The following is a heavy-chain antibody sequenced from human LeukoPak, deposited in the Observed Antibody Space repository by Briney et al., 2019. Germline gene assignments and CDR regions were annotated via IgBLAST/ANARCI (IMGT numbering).Heavy chain of an antibody. J-gene: IGHJ5*02. V-gene: IGHV4-4*07. CDR3: ARDLYRITIFGVAQQGWFDP. D-gene: IGHD3-3*01. CDR2: IYTSGST. Sequence: SETLSLTCTVSGGSISSYYWSWIRQPAGKGLEWIGRIYTSGSTNYNPSLKSRVTMSVDTSKNQFSLKLSSVTAADTAVYYCARDLYRITIFGVAQQGWFDPWGQGTLVTVSS. CDR1: GGSISSYY.